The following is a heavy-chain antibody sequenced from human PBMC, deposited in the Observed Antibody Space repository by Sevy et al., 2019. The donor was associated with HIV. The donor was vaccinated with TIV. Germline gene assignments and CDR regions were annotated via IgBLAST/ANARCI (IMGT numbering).Heavy chain of an antibody. Sequence: GSLRLSCAASGFTFSSYSMNWVRQAPGKGLEWVSYICRSSSTIYYVDSVKGRFTISRDNAKNSLYLQMNSLRAEDTAVYYCARSPPYSSGWYGIDYWGQGTLVTVSS. CDR1: GFTFSSYS. D-gene: IGHD6-19*01. CDR2: ICRSSSTI. J-gene: IGHJ4*02. V-gene: IGHV3-48*01. CDR3: ARSPPYSSGWYGIDY.